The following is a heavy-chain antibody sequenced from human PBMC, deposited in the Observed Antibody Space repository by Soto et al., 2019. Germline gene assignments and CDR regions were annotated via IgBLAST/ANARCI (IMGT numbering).Heavy chain of an antibody. J-gene: IGHJ4*02. Sequence: QVQLQESGPGLVKPSQTLSLTCTVSGGSISSGGYYWSWIRQHPGKGLEWIGYIYYSGSTYYNPSLKSRVNISVDPSKNQFALKLSSVTAADTAVYYCAREGGIVVATAADYWGQGTLVTVSS. V-gene: IGHV4-31*03. CDR2: IYYSGST. CDR1: GGSISSGGYY. D-gene: IGHD1-26*01. CDR3: AREGGIVVATAADY.